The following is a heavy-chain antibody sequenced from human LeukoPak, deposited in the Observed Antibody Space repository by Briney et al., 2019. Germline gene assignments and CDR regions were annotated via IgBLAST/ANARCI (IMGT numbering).Heavy chain of an antibody. CDR2: IIPIFGTA. D-gene: IGHD5-18*01. V-gene: IGHV1-69*13. CDR1: GGTFSSYA. J-gene: IGHJ4*02. CDR3: ASLYSYGSGKYDY. Sequence: SVKVSCKASGGTFSSYAISWVRQAPGQGLEWMGGIIPIFGTANYAQKFQGRVTITADESTSTAYMELSSLRSEDTAVYYCASLYSYGSGKYDYWGQGTLVTVSS.